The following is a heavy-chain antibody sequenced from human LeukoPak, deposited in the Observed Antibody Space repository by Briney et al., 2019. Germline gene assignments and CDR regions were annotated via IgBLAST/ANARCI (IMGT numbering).Heavy chain of an antibody. CDR3: AREPWGYYGSGSIDY. D-gene: IGHD3-10*01. Sequence: GASVKVSCKASGYTFTGYYMHWVRQAPGQGLEWMGRINHNSGGTNYAQKFQGRVTMTRDTSISTAYMELSRLRSDDTAVYYCAREPWGYYGSGSIDYWGQGTLVTVSS. CDR1: GYTFTGYY. V-gene: IGHV1-2*06. CDR2: INHNSGGT. J-gene: IGHJ4*02.